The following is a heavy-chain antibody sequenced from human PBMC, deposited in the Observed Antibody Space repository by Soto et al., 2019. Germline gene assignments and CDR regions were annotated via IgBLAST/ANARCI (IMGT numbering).Heavy chain of an antibody. CDR3: ARVEPDTAMVYYGMDV. CDR2: IWYDGSNK. Sequence: GGSLRLSCAASGFTFSSYGMHWVRQAPGKGLEWVAVIWYDGSNKYYADSVKGRFTISRDNSKNTLYLQMNSLRAEDTAVYYCARVEPDTAMVYYGMDVWGQGTTVTVSS. D-gene: IGHD5-18*01. V-gene: IGHV3-33*01. J-gene: IGHJ6*02. CDR1: GFTFSSYG.